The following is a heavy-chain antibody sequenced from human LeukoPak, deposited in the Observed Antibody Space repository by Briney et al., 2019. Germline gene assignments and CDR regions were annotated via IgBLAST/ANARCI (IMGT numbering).Heavy chain of an antibody. CDR2: IYDSGSI. D-gene: IGHD6-6*01. Sequence: SETLSLTCTVSGGSISSHYWSWIRQPPGKGLEWIGYIYDSGSINYNPSLKSRVTISVDTSKNQFSLKLSSVTAADTAVYYCARDRQLASSELDHWGQGTLVTVSS. CDR1: GGSISSHY. J-gene: IGHJ4*02. V-gene: IGHV4-59*11. CDR3: ARDRQLASSELDH.